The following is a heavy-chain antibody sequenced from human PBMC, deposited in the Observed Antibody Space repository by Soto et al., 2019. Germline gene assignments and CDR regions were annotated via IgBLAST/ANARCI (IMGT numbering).Heavy chain of an antibody. V-gene: IGHV3-15*01. D-gene: IGHD1-20*01. Sequence: EVQLGESGGGLVKPGGALRLACAASGVPVSDTWLSWVRQSPGKGLEWVARIKSSADGGATDYAAPVRGRFPISRRASINTVYLQMIGLKTEDTAVYFWYREGFGGPWTRVTVSS. CDR1: GVPVSDTW. CDR2: IKSSADGGAT. CDR3: YREGF. J-gene: IGHJ1*01.